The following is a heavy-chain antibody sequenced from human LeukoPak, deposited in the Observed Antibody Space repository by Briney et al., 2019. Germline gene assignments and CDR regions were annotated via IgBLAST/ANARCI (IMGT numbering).Heavy chain of an antibody. CDR3: AKDMWTTATTPFDY. J-gene: IGHJ4*02. CDR1: GFTFDDYA. Sequence: PGGSLRLSCAASGFTFDDYAMHWVRQAPGKGLEWVSGISWNSDSIGYADSVKGRFTISRDNAKNSLYLQMNSLRAEDTALYYCAKDMWTTATTPFDYWGQGTLVTVSS. D-gene: IGHD1-1*01. V-gene: IGHV3-9*01. CDR2: ISWNSDSI.